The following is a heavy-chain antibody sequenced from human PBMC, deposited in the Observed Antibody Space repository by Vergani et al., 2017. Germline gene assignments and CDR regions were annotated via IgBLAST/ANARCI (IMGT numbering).Heavy chain of an antibody. D-gene: IGHD6-19*01. Sequence: QVQLVESGGGVVQPGRSLRLSCAASGFTFSSYGMHWVRQAPGKGLEWVAVIWCDGSNKYYADSVKGRFTISRDNSKNTLYLQMNSLRAEDTAVYYCAGERVGSGWGLVGYWGQGTLVTVSS. CDR2: IWCDGSNK. CDR3: AGERVGSGWGLVGY. J-gene: IGHJ4*02. V-gene: IGHV3-33*01. CDR1: GFTFSSYG.